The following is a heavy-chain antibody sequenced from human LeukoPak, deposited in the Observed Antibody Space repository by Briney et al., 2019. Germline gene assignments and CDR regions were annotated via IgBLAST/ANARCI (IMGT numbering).Heavy chain of an antibody. D-gene: IGHD3-22*01. J-gene: IGHJ5*02. CDR2: ISGYNGNT. CDR3: ARDGRHRYYYDSSGFYGSWFDP. V-gene: IGHV1-18*01. Sequence: ASVKVSCKASGYTFTSYEINWVRQATGQGLEWMGWISGYNGNTKNAQKLQGRVTMTTDTSTSTAYMELRSLRSDDTAVYYCARDGRHRYYYDSSGFYGSWFDPWGQGTLVTVSS. CDR1: GYTFTSYE.